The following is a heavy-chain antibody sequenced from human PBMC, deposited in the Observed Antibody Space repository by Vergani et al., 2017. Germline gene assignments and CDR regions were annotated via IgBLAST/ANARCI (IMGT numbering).Heavy chain of an antibody. Sequence: QVQLVQSGAEVKKPGASVKVSCKASGGTFSSYAISWVRQAPGQGLEWMGRIIAYNGNTNYAQKLQGRITMTTDTSTSTAYMELRSLRSDDTAVYYCARDYSSGWYLFGMDVWGKGTTVTVSS. J-gene: IGHJ6*04. CDR3: ARDYSSGWYLFGMDV. CDR2: IIAYNGNT. D-gene: IGHD6-19*01. CDR1: GGTFSSYA. V-gene: IGHV1-18*01.